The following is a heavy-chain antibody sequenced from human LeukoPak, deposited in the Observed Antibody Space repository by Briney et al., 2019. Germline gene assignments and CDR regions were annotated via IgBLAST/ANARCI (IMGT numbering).Heavy chain of an antibody. Sequence: SETLSLTCTVSGGSISSSSHYWDWIRQPPGKGLEWIGRIYYSGSTYYNPSLKSRVTISVDTSKNQFSLKLSSVTAADTAVYYCARDLPYYDSSGYRGSYFDYWGQGTLVTVSS. D-gene: IGHD3-22*01. CDR3: ARDLPYYDSSGYRGSYFDY. V-gene: IGHV4-39*07. J-gene: IGHJ4*02. CDR2: IYYSGST. CDR1: GGSISSSSHY.